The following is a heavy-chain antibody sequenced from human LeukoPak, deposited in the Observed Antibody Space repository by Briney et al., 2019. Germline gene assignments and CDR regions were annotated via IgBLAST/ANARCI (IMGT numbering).Heavy chain of an antibody. Sequence: GGSLRLSCAASGFTFSNAWMSWVRQAPGKGLEWVGRIKSKTDGGTTDYAAPVKGRFTISRDDSKNTLYLQMNSLKTEDTAVYYCTTDLRRICSGGSCYPTNNWFDPWGQGTLVTVSS. V-gene: IGHV3-15*01. J-gene: IGHJ5*02. CDR1: GFTFSNAW. D-gene: IGHD2-15*01. CDR3: TTDLRRICSGGSCYPTNNWFDP. CDR2: IKSKTDGGTT.